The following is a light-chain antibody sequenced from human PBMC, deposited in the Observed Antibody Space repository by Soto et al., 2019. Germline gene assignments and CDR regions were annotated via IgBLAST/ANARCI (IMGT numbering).Light chain of an antibody. J-gene: IGLJ7*01. V-gene: IGLV2-14*01. CDR3: NSYTSSSTLV. CDR2: EVS. CDR1: SNDVGGYDY. Sequence: QSALTQPASVSGSPGQSITISCSGTSNDVGGYDYVSWYQQHPGKAPKLVIYEVSNRPSWVSNRFSGSKSGNTASLTISGLQPEDEADYDCNSYTSSSTLVFGGGTQLTVL.